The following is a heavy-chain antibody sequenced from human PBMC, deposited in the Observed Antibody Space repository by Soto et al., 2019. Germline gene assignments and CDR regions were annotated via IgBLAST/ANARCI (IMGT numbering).Heavy chain of an antibody. CDR2: ISGSGGST. CDR1: GFTFSSDA. CDR3: AKSAGIFSDYYMDV. V-gene: IGHV3-23*01. Sequence: EVQLLESGGGLVQPGGSLRLSCAASGFTFSSDAMSWVRQAPGKGLELDSAISGSGGSTYYADSVKGRFTISRDNSKNTLYLQMTSLRAEDTAVYYCAKSAGIFSDYYMDVWGKGTTVTVSS. J-gene: IGHJ6*03. D-gene: IGHD2-15*01.